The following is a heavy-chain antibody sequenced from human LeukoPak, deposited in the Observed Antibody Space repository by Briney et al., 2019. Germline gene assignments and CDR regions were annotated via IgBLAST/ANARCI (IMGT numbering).Heavy chain of an antibody. V-gene: IGHV3-11*01. Sequence: GGSLRLSCAASGFTFSDYYMSWIRQAPGKGLEWVSYISSSGSTIYYADSVKGRFTISRDNAKNSLYLQMNSLRAEDTAVYYCAREIAARQSVDSNDYWGQGTLVTVSS. CDR1: GFTFSDYY. CDR2: ISSSGSTI. CDR3: AREIAARQSVDSNDY. D-gene: IGHD6-6*01. J-gene: IGHJ4*02.